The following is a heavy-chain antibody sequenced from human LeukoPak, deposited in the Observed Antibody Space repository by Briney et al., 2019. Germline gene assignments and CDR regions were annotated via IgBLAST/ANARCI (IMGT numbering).Heavy chain of an antibody. J-gene: IGHJ3*01. CDR2: ISSSGSAI. CDR1: GFTFSDYY. CDR3: ARDLDVVVGPAHYDALDL. V-gene: IGHV3-11*04. Sequence: GGSLRLSCAASGFTFSDYYINWIRQAPGKGLEWVSSISSSGSAIFYADSVRGRFTISRDNAKNSLFLQMNSLRAEDTAVYYCARDLDVVVGPAHYDALDLWGQGTTVTV. D-gene: IGHD2-15*01.